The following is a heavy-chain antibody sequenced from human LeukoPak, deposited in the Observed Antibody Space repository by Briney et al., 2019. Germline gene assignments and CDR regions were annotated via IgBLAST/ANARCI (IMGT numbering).Heavy chain of an antibody. CDR2: IYYSGST. D-gene: IGHD4-11*01. Sequence: PSETLSLTCTVSGGSISSYYWSWIRQPPGKGLEWIGHIYYSGSTNYNPSLNSRVTISVDTSKNQFSLKVTSVTAADTAVYYCASGKYSNFDYWGRGTLVTVSS. V-gene: IGHV4-59*01. CDR1: GGSISSYY. CDR3: ASGKYSNFDY. J-gene: IGHJ4*02.